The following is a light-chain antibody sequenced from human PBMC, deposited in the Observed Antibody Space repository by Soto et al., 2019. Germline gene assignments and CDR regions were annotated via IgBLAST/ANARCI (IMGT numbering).Light chain of an antibody. CDR2: DVS. CDR1: SSDVGTYNY. CDR3: SSYTSSSTPYV. Sequence: QSVLTQPASVSGSPGQSITISCTGTSSDVGTYNYVSWYRQHPGKAPKLIIFDVSNRPSGVSNRFSGSKSGNTASLTISGLQAEDEADYYCSSYTSSSTPYVFGTGTKVTVL. J-gene: IGLJ1*01. V-gene: IGLV2-14*03.